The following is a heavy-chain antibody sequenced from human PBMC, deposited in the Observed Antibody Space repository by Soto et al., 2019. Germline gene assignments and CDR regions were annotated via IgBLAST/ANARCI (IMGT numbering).Heavy chain of an antibody. CDR3: TRVLPVVLEVFAAHQANYNDFDP. Sequence: QVQLVQSGAEVKKPGASVKASCTASGYTFTTYPIHWVRQAPGQSLEWMGWINGGNGNTKYSQKFQDRVTITRDKSARTAYMELASLTSEDTAVYYCTRVLPVVLEVFAAHQANYNDFDPWGQGALVTVSS. V-gene: IGHV1-3*01. CDR1: GYTFTTYP. J-gene: IGHJ5*02. D-gene: IGHD2-8*02. CDR2: INGGNGNT.